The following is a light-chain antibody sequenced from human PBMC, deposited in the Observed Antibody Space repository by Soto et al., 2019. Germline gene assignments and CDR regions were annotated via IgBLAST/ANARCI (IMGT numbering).Light chain of an antibody. CDR1: QSVGTY. V-gene: IGKV3-11*01. CDR3: QQRYDWPPVT. J-gene: IGKJ5*01. Sequence: EIVLTQSPATLSLSPGERATLSCRASQSVGTYLGWYQQKPGQAPRLLIYDTSNRATGIPARFSGSGSGTDFTLTISSLEPDDSAVYYCQQRYDWPPVTFGQGTRLEIK. CDR2: DTS.